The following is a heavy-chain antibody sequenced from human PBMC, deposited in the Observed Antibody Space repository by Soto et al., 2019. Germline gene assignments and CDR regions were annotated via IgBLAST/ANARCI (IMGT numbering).Heavy chain of an antibody. J-gene: IGHJ3*02. CDR1: GGSISSGGYS. CDR3: ARRYGYAFDI. D-gene: IGHD4-17*01. CDR2: IYHSGST. V-gene: IGHV4-30-2*02. Sequence: TLSRTCAVSGGSISSGGYSCSWIRQPPGKGLEWIGYIYHSGSTYYNPSLKSRVTISVDTSKNQFSLKLSSVTAADTAVYYCARRYGYAFDIWGQGTMVTVSS.